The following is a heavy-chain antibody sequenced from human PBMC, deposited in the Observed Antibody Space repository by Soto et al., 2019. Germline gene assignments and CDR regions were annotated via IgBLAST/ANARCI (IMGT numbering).Heavy chain of an antibody. V-gene: IGHV1-2*02. CDR2: INPNSGGT. CDR3: ARASSSSFYYYGMDV. J-gene: IGHJ6*02. CDR1: GYTFTGYY. D-gene: IGHD6-6*01. Sequence: ASVKVSCKASGYTFTGYYMHWVRHAPGQGLEWMGWINPNSGGTNYAQKFQGRVTMTRDTSIRTAYMELSRLRSDDTAAYYCARASSSSFYYYGMDVWCQGSTVTV.